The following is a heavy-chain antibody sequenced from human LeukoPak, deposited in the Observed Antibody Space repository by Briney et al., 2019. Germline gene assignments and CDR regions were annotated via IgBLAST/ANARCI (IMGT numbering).Heavy chain of an antibody. CDR1: GYSISSIYY. CDR2: ISHSGPS. J-gene: IGHJ4*02. D-gene: IGHD2-8*02. CDR3: ARDYVVDSTLVAFFDY. Sequence: SETLSLTCTVSGYSISSIYYWGWIRQPPGKGLEWIGSISHSGPSAYNPSLKGRVTSSLDTSKNQFSLKLSSVTAADTAVYYCARDYVVDSTLVAFFDYWGQGMLVTVSS. V-gene: IGHV4-38-2*02.